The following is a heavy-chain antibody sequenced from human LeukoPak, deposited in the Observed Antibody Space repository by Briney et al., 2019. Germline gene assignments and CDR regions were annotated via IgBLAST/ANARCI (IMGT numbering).Heavy chain of an antibody. CDR2: IDEHGSGK. J-gene: IGHJ4*02. Sequence: GGSLRLSCAASGFTFNNYWMSWLRQAPGRGLEWVANIDEHGSGKWFVDSVKGRFTMSRDNTKNSLYLEMNSLRAEDTAVYYCARETYDSSGELDYWGQGTLSPSPQ. V-gene: IGHV3-7*01. D-gene: IGHD3-22*01. CDR3: ARETYDSSGELDY. CDR1: GFTFNNYW.